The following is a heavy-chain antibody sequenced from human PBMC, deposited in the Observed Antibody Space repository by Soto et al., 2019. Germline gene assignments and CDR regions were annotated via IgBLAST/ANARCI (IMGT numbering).Heavy chain of an antibody. Sequence: PGESLKISCAASGFTVSSNYMSWVRQAPGKGLEWVSVIYSGGSTYYADSVKGRFTISRDNSKNTLYLQMNSLRAEDTAVYYCARDIEYSSSADAFDIWGQGTMVTVSS. CDR1: GFTVSSNY. CDR3: ARDIEYSSSADAFDI. D-gene: IGHD6-6*01. J-gene: IGHJ3*02. V-gene: IGHV3-53*01. CDR2: IYSGGST.